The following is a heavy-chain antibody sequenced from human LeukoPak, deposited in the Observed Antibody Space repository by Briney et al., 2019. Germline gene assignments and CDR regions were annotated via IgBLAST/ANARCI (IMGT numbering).Heavy chain of an antibody. V-gene: IGHV3-13*01. J-gene: IGHJ6*02. CDR3: ARAESTTIFGVVIPYGMDV. CDR2: IGTAGDT. CDR1: GFTFSSYD. D-gene: IGHD3-3*01. Sequence: GGSLRLSCAASGFTFSSYDMHWVRQAPGKGLEWVSAIGTAGDTYYPGSVKDRFTISRENAKNSLYLQMNSLRAGDTAVYYCARAESTTIFGVVIPYGMDVWGQGTTVTVSS.